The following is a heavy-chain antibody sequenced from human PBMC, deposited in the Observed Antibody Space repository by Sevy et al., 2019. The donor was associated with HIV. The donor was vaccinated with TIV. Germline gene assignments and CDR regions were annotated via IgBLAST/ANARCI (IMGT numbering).Heavy chain of an antibody. D-gene: IGHD2-15*01. V-gene: IGHV3-23*01. CDR3: AKDVVAVVGDAFHV. Sequence: GGSLRLSCAASGFPFSSYAMNWVRQGPGKGLEWVSATGGRGGATYYADSVKGRFTISRDNSKNTLYLQMDSLRAEDTAVYYCAKDVVAVVGDAFHVWGQGTMVTVSS. J-gene: IGHJ3*01. CDR2: TGGRGGAT. CDR1: GFPFSSYA.